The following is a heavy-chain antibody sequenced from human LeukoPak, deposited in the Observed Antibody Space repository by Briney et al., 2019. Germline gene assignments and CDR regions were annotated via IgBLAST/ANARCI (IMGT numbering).Heavy chain of an antibody. CDR3: ARHIAARPSGGAYSFYYMDV. CDR1: GFTFSNYW. J-gene: IGHJ6*03. CDR2: IKHDGSEK. V-gene: IGHV3-7*01. D-gene: IGHD6-6*01. Sequence: PGGSLRLSCVVSGFTFSNYWMSWVRQAPGKGLEWVASIKHDGSEKYYVDSVKGRFTISRDNAKNSLYLQMNSLRAEDTAMYCCARHIAARPSGGAYSFYYMDVWGKGTTVTVSS.